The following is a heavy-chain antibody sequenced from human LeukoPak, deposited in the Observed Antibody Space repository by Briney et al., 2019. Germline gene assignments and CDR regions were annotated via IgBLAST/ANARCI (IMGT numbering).Heavy chain of an antibody. J-gene: IGHJ2*01. V-gene: IGHV4-59*08. D-gene: IGHD6-6*01. Sequence: PSETLSLTCTVSGGSISSYYWSWIRQPPGKGLEWIWDIYYGGSTNYNPSLKSRVTISVDTSKNQFSLKLSSVTAADTAVYYCARHMDSSMRYWYFDIWGRGTLVTVSS. CDR2: IYYGGST. CDR1: GGSISSYY. CDR3: ARHMDSSMRYWYFDI.